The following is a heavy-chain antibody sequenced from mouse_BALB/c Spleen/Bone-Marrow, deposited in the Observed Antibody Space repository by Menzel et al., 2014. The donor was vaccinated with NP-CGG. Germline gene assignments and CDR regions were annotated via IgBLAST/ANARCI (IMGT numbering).Heavy chain of an antibody. CDR3: TTLARSDFDY. D-gene: IGHD3-1*01. CDR1: GSTFSNYW. J-gene: IGHJ2*01. CDR2: IYPGNSDT. V-gene: IGHV1-5*01. Sequence: EVQLQQSGTVLARPGAAVKMSCKASGSTFSNYWMHWVKQRPGQGLEWIGTIYPGNSDTTYNQKFKGKAKLTAVTSTSTAYMELSSLTNEDSAVYYCTTLARSDFDYWGQGTTLTGSS.